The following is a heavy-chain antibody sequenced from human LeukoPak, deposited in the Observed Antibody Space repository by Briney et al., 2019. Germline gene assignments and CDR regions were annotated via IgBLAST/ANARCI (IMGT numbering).Heavy chain of an antibody. D-gene: IGHD6-13*01. CDR1: GYTFTSYD. V-gene: IGHV1-8*02. Sequence: ASVKVSCKASGYTFTSYDINWMRQATGQGLEWMGWMNPNSGNTGYAQKFQGRVTMTRDTSISTAYMELSRLRSDDTAVYYCARGLAAAGYWGQGTLVTVSS. J-gene: IGHJ4*02. CDR3: ARGLAAAGY. CDR2: MNPNSGNT.